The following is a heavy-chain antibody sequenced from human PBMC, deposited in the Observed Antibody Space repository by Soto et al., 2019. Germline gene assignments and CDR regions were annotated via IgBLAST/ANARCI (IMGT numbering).Heavy chain of an antibody. Sequence: GGFLRLSCAASGLTLADSAMHWVRQAPGKGLEWVSGFSWNSGSIGYADSVKGRFTIPRANAKNFLSLKMNSLRAENTAFYYCATEAYYLNWFDAWGQGTLVTVSS. CDR1: GLTLADSA. CDR3: ATEAYYLNWFDA. D-gene: IGHD3-10*01. J-gene: IGHJ5*02. V-gene: IGHV3-9*01. CDR2: FSWNSGSI.